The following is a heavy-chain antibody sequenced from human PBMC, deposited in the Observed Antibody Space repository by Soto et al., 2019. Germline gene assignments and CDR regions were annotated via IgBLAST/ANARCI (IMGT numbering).Heavy chain of an antibody. Sequence: PGGSLRLSCAASGFTFSSYGMHWVRQAPGKGLEWVAVISYDGSNKNYADSVKGRFTISRDNSKNTQYLQMNSLRAEDTAVYYCARGVNYYDSSGSSWFDPWGQGALVTVSS. CDR1: GFTFSSYG. CDR2: ISYDGSNK. V-gene: IGHV3-30*03. D-gene: IGHD3-22*01. CDR3: ARGVNYYDSSGSSWFDP. J-gene: IGHJ5*02.